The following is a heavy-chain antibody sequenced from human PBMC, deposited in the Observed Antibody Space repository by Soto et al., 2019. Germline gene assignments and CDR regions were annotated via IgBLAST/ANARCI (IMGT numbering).Heavy chain of an antibody. CDR3: VRDSAYCSGGTCYSSNDMDV. V-gene: IGHV3-30*04. CDR1: GFTFSSYA. Sequence: GGSLRLCCAASGFTFSSYAMHWVRQAPGKGLEWVAVISYDGRNKYYADSVKGRFTISRDNSKNTLYLEMNSLRVEDTAVYHCVRDSAYCSGGTCYSSNDMDVWGQGTTVTVS. J-gene: IGHJ6*02. D-gene: IGHD2-15*01. CDR2: ISYDGRNK.